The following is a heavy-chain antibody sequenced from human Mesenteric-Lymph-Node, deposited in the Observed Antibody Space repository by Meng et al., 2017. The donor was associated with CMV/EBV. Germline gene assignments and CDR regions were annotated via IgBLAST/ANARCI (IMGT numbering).Heavy chain of an antibody. Sequence: GSLRLSCSVSGDSISSYYWNWIRQPPGKGLEWIGYIYYSGSTNYNPSLKSRVTISVDTSKNQFSLKLSSVTAADTAVYYCARLDAGWSGYSGFDYWGQGTLVTVSS. V-gene: IGHV4-59*08. CDR1: GDSISSYY. CDR3: ARLDAGWSGYSGFDY. CDR2: IYYSGST. D-gene: IGHD3-3*01. J-gene: IGHJ4*02.